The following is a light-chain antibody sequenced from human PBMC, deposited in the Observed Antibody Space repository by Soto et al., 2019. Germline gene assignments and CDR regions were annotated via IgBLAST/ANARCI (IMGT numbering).Light chain of an antibody. CDR3: QQYNTWSPIT. V-gene: IGKV3-20*01. CDR2: GAS. CDR1: QSVSSSY. J-gene: IGKJ5*01. Sequence: EIVLTRSPGTLSLSPGERATLSCRASQSVSSSYLAWYQQKPGQAPRLLIYGASNRATGIPDRFSGSGSGTDFTLTISSLQSEDFAVYYCQQYNTWSPITFGQGTRLEIK.